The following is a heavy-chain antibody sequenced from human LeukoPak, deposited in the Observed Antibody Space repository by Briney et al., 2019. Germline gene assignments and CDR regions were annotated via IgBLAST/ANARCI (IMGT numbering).Heavy chain of an antibody. Sequence: SGTLSLTCTVSGGSISSGGYYWSWIRQHPGKGLEWIGYIYYSGSTYYNPSLKSRVTISVDTSKNQFSLKLSSVTAADTAVYYCARKRYDFWSSYRYGAFDYWGQGTLVTVSS. CDR3: ARKRYDFWSSYRYGAFDY. J-gene: IGHJ4*02. CDR2: IYYSGST. D-gene: IGHD3-3*01. V-gene: IGHV4-31*03. CDR1: GGSISSGGYY.